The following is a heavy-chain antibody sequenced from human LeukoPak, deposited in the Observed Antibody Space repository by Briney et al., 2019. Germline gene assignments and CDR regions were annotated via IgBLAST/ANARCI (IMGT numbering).Heavy chain of an antibody. J-gene: IGHJ6*03. D-gene: IGHD2-2*01. CDR1: GGTFSSYA. Sequence: SVKVSCKAYGGTFSSYAISWVRQAPGQGLEWMRRIIPIFGTANYAQKFQGRVTITTDESTSTAYMELSSLRSEDTAVYYCARVQYQLLSNYYYYYMDVWGKGTTVTVSS. V-gene: IGHV1-69*05. CDR2: IIPIFGTA. CDR3: ARVQYQLLSNYYYYYMDV.